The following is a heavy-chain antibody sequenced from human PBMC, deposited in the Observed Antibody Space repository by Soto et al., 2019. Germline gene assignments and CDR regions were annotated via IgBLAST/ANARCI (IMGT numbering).Heavy chain of an antibody. Sequence: QVQLVQTGAEVKKPGASVKVSCNPSGYAFTSYTMHWVRQAPGQGLEWMGWINADNGDSKYSQKFQGRVTITSDTSTSIAFMVLSSLRSEATAVYYCARDTRSRLSVEPGVFEYFGQGNLVTVSS. J-gene: IGHJ4*02. V-gene: IGHV1-3*01. CDR3: ARDTRSRLSVEPGVFEY. CDR1: GYAFTSYT. D-gene: IGHD7-27*01. CDR2: INADNGDS.